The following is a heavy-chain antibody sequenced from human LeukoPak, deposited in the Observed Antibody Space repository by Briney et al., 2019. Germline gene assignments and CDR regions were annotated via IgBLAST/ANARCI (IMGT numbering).Heavy chain of an antibody. CDR2: INPNSGLT. CDR3: TREGRASSAHYFDY. CDR1: GHTFSGYY. V-gene: IGHV1-2*02. Sequence: ASVKVSCKASGHTFSGYYLRWVRQAPGQGLEWMGCINPNSGLTHFAQKFQGRVTMTSDTSINMELSSLRSDDTAVYYCTREGRASSAHYFDYWGQGTLVTVSS. J-gene: IGHJ4*02. D-gene: IGHD1-26*01.